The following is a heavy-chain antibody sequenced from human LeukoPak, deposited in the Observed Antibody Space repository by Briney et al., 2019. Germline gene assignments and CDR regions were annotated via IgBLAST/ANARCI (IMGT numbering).Heavy chain of an antibody. V-gene: IGHV3-11*01. Sequence: GGSLRLSCAASGFTFSDYYMSWIRQAPGKGLEWVSYISSSGSTIYYADSVKGRFTISRDNAKNSLYLQMNSLRAEDTAVYYCARDLDYYGSGSYYSNWFDPWGQGTLVTVSS. J-gene: IGHJ5*02. D-gene: IGHD3-10*01. CDR2: ISSSGSTI. CDR3: ARDLDYYGSGSYYSNWFDP. CDR1: GFTFSDYY.